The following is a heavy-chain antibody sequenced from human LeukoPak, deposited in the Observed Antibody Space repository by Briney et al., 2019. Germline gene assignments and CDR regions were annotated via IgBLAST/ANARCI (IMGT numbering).Heavy chain of an antibody. J-gene: IGHJ4*02. CDR1: GDRFNSFG. CDR3: ARGDTAMELDY. D-gene: IGHD5-18*01. CDR2: ISGYNGNT. Sequence: ASVKVSCKASGDRFNSFGISWVRQVPGQGLEWMGWISGYNGNTKYAQKLLGRVTMTTDTSTSTAYMELRSLRSDDTAVYYCARGDTAMELDYWGQGTLVTVSS. V-gene: IGHV1-18*01.